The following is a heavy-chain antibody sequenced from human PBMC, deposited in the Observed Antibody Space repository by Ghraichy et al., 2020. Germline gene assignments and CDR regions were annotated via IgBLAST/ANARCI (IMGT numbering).Heavy chain of an antibody. CDR1: GVSISSYY. CDR2: ISYSGNT. V-gene: IGHV4-59*01. D-gene: IGHD6-13*01. CDR3: ARNEPTSTTAAGIHPFDN. J-gene: IGHJ4*02. Sequence: SCTVSGVSISSYYCTWIRQPPGKGLEWIGYISYSGNTDYNPSLKSRVTMSVDTSKNQFSLKLKSVTTADTAIYYCARNEPTSTTAAGIHPFDNWGQGTLVTVSS.